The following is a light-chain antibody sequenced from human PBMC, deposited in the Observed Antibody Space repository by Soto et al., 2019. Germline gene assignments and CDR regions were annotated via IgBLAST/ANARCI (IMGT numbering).Light chain of an antibody. CDR3: QQYNTYPIT. Sequence: DIQLTQSPSSLSASAGDRVIISCRASQGISNYLAWFQQKPGKAPKSLIYEASSLQSGVPSKFRGSRSGTDFTLTISSLKPEDFAPYYCQQYNTYPITLGQGTRLEMK. V-gene: IGKV1-16*02. CDR2: EAS. J-gene: IGKJ5*01. CDR1: QGISNY.